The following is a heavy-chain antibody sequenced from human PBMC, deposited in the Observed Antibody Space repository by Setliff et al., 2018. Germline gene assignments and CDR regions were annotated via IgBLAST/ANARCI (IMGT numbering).Heavy chain of an antibody. CDR2: INQRGSDQ. CDR1: GFTFSSLW. D-gene: IGHD2-21*02. J-gene: IGHJ6*02. CDR3: AKANAMVVTSHSYGMDV. Sequence: GGSLRLSCSASGFTFSSLWMAWVRQAPGKGLEWVANINQRGSDQFYVESVKGRFTISRDNAKNSLYLQMNSLRAEDTAVYYCAKANAMVVTSHSYGMDVWGQGTTVTVSS. V-gene: IGHV3-7*01.